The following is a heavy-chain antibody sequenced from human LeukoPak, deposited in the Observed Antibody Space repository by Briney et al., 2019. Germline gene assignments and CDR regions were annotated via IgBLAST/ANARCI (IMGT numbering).Heavy chain of an antibody. D-gene: IGHD3-22*01. J-gene: IGHJ3*02. V-gene: IGHV3-21*01. CDR2: ISTSSSYI. Sequence: GGSLRLSCAASGFTFSSYSMNWVRQAPGKGLEWVSSISTSSSYIYYADSVKGRFTISRGNAKNSLYLQMNSLRAEDTAVYYCARDCYYDSSGYYYGVRNAFDIWGQGTMVTVSS. CDR3: ARDCYYDSSGYYYGVRNAFDI. CDR1: GFTFSSYS.